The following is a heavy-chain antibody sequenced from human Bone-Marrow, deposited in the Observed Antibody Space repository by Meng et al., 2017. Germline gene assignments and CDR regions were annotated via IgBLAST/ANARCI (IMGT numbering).Heavy chain of an antibody. CDR3: ARDPDVDTARGGY. CDR1: GYTFTGYY. CDR2: INPNSGGT. D-gene: IGHD5-18*01. Sequence: VPVVQSGAEVKTPGAAVKVACKASGYTFTGYYMHWVRQAPGQGLEWMGRINPNSGGTNYAQKFQGRVTMTRDTSISTAYMELSRLRSDDTAVYYCARDPDVDTARGGYWGQGTLVTVSS. V-gene: IGHV1-2*06. J-gene: IGHJ4*02.